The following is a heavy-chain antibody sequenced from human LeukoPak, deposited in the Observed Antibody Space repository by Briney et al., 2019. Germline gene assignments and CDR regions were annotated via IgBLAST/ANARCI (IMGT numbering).Heavy chain of an antibody. Sequence: ASVTVSFTASGYTFTSYGISWVRQAPGQGLEWMGWISAYNGNTNYAQKLQGRVTMTTDTSTSTAYMELRSLRSDDTAVYYCARTTVVVPAATYNWFDPWGQGTLVTVSS. CDR3: ARTTVVVPAATYNWFDP. CDR1: GYTFTSYG. V-gene: IGHV1-18*01. D-gene: IGHD2-2*01. J-gene: IGHJ5*02. CDR2: ISAYNGNT.